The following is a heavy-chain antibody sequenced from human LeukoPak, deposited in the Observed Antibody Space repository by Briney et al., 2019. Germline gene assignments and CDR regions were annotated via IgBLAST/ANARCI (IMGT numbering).Heavy chain of an antibody. CDR1: GFTFSNYA. CDR3: VTSRSGWYDY. D-gene: IGHD6-19*01. Sequence: GGSLRLSCSASGFTFSNYAMHWVRQAPGKGLEYVSAISNNGGSTFYADSVRGRFTISRDNSRNTLYLQMSSLRTEDTAVYYCVTSRSGWYDYWGQGTLAPVSS. CDR2: ISNNGGST. V-gene: IGHV3-64D*09. J-gene: IGHJ4*02.